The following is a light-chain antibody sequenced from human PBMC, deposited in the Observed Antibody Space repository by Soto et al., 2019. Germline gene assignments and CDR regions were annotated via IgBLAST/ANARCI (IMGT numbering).Light chain of an antibody. J-gene: IGKJ5*01. Sequence: EIVMTQSPATLSLSPGDRATLSCRASQSVTTNLAWYQQRPGQAPRLLIYGASTRATGIPARFSGSGSGTDSTLTISGLQSEDFAVYYCQQYNNWPRGTFGQGTRLDIK. CDR2: GAS. V-gene: IGKV3-15*01. CDR3: QQYNNWPRGT. CDR1: QSVTTN.